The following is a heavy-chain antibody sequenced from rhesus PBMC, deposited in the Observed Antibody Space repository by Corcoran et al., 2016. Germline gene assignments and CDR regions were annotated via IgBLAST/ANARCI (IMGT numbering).Heavy chain of an antibody. Sequence: QVQLQESGPGLVQPSETLSLTCPVSGASIRIHWWRWMPQPPVQGLEWLGEINGNRGSTNYNPSLKSRVTISKDASKNQCSLKLSAVTAADTAVYYCARRTSMIAPRYYFDYWGQGVLVTVSS. D-gene: IGHD3-28*01. CDR1: GASIRIHW. CDR2: INGNRGST. V-gene: IGHV4-80*01. CDR3: ARRTSMIAPRYYFDY. J-gene: IGHJ4*01.